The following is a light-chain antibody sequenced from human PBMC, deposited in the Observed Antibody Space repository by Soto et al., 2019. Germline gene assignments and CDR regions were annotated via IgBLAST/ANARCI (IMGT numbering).Light chain of an antibody. V-gene: IGKV3-11*01. CDR1: LSISSY. CDR2: DAS. Sequence: EIVLTQSPATLSMSPGERATLSCRVSLSISSYLAWYQQKPGQAPRLLIFDASNRASGIPSRFRGSGSGTKLTLPLSRLEPEDFSVYFCQPRSHRPPLTFGVGTKVEIK. CDR3: QPRSHRPPLT. J-gene: IGKJ4*01.